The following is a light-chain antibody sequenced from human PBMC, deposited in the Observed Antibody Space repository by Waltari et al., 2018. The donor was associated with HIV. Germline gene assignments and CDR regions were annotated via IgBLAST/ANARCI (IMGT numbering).Light chain of an antibody. CDR1: SRDVGCYNF. V-gene: IGLV2-23*01. CDR3: CSYAGSSTYVV. J-gene: IGLJ2*01. CDR2: EGD. Sequence: QSALTQPASVSGSPGQSITISCTGPSRDVGCYNFVSCYHQHPGNAPKLIIYEGDKRPSGVSYRFSGSKSGSTASLTISGLQAEDEADYYCCSYAGSSTYVVFGGGTQLTVL.